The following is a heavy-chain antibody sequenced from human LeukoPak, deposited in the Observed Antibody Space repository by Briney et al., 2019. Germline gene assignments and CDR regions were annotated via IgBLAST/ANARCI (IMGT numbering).Heavy chain of an antibody. Sequence: GSLRLSCAASGFTFSSYAMHWVRQVPGKGLLWVSRINVDGSRKIYADSVKGRFAISRDNAKNTVSLQMNSLRVDDTAVYYCVGDLLIGGGSWSVPSLDSWGQGILVTVSS. CDR3: VGDLLIGGGSWSVPSLDS. CDR2: INVDGSRK. J-gene: IGHJ4*02. V-gene: IGHV3-74*01. D-gene: IGHD1-14*01. CDR1: GFTFSSYA.